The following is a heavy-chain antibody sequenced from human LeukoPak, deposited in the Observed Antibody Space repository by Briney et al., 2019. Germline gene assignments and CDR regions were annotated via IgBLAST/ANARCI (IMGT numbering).Heavy chain of an antibody. CDR1: GFTFSSYA. CDR3: AKGVVVAATAPDAFDI. V-gene: IGHV3-23*01. J-gene: IGHJ3*02. Sequence: GGSLRLSCAASGFTFSSYAMSWVRQAPGKGLEWVSATSGSGGSTYYADSVKGRFTISRDNSKNTLYLQMNSLRAEDTAVYYCAKGVVVAATAPDAFDIWGQGTMVTVSS. D-gene: IGHD2-15*01. CDR2: TSGSGGST.